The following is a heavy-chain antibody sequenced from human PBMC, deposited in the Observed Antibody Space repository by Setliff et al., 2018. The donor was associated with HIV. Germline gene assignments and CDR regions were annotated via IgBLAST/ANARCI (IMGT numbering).Heavy chain of an antibody. CDR3: ARGWEGGMDY. CDR2: INPSGGST. V-gene: IGHV1-46*01. J-gene: IGHJ4*02. Sequence: ASVKVSCKASGYTFTRYFMHCVRQAPGQGLEWLGMINPSGGSTWYAQKFQGRVTMTGDTSTNTLYMELSSLRSEDTAVYCCARGWEGGMDYWGQGTLITVSS. D-gene: IGHD1-26*01. CDR1: GYTFTRYF.